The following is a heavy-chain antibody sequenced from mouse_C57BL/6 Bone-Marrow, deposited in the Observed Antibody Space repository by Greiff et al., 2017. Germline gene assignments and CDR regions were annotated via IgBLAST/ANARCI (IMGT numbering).Heavy chain of an antibody. J-gene: IGHJ3*01. CDR1: GFNIKDDY. CDR3: TTFRQLRLGFAY. CDR2: IGPENGDT. D-gene: IGHD3-2*02. V-gene: IGHV14-4*01. Sequence: VQLQQSGAELVRPGASVKLSCTASGFNIKDDYMHWVKQRPEQGLEWIGWIGPENGDTEYASKFQGKATITADTSSNTAYLQLSSLTSEDTSVYYCTTFRQLRLGFAYWGQGTLVTVSA.